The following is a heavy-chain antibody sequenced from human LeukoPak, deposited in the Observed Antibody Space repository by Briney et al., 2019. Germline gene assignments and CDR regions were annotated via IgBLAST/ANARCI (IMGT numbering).Heavy chain of an antibody. D-gene: IGHD6-13*01. Sequence: GGSLRLSCAASGFTFSSYAMHWVRQAPGKGLEYVSAISSNGGSTYYVNSVKGRFTISRDNSKNTLYLQMGSLRAEDMAVYYCARGRAAAGTSRFDYWGQGTLVTVSS. CDR3: ARGRAAAGTSRFDY. J-gene: IGHJ4*02. CDR1: GFTFSSYA. CDR2: ISSNGGST. V-gene: IGHV3-64*01.